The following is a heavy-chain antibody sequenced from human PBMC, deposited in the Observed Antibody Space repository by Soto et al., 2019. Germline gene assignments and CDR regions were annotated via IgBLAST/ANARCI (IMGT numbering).Heavy chain of an antibody. J-gene: IGHJ6*02. D-gene: IGHD1-26*01. CDR3: ARPIVGATSNYYYGMEV. Sequence: PGGSLRLSCAASGFTFSSYWMSWVRQAPGKGLEWVANIKQDGSEKYYVDSVKGRFTISRDNAKNSLYLQMNSLRAEDTAVYYCARPIVGATSNYYYGMEVWGQGTTVTVSS. CDR2: IKQDGSEK. CDR1: GFTFSSYW. V-gene: IGHV3-7*02.